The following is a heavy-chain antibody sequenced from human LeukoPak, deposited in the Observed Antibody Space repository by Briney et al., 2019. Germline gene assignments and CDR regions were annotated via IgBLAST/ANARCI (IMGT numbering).Heavy chain of an antibody. J-gene: IGHJ4*02. CDR1: GFTFSSYS. CDR2: ISSSSSTI. Sequence: GGSLRLSCAASGFTFSSYSMNWVRQAPGKGLEWVSYISSSSSTIYYADSVKGRFTISRDNSKNTLYLQMNSLRAEDTAVYYCARKDERIAAAGLGVDGNWGFDYWGQGTLVTVSS. D-gene: IGHD6-13*01. V-gene: IGHV3-48*01. CDR3: ARKDERIAAAGLGVDGNWGFDY.